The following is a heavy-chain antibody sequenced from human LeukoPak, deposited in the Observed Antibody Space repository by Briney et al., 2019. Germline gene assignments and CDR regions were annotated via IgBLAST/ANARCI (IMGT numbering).Heavy chain of an antibody. Sequence: SETLSLTCTVSGGSVSSGSYYWSWIRQPPGKGLEWIGYIYYSGSTNYNPSLKSRVTMSVDTSKSQFSLKLSSVTAADTAVYFCARGGGNRRANWFDPWGQGTLVTVSS. CDR3: ARGGGNRRANWFDP. V-gene: IGHV4-61*01. CDR1: GGSVSSGSYY. J-gene: IGHJ5*02. CDR2: IYYSGST. D-gene: IGHD3-16*01.